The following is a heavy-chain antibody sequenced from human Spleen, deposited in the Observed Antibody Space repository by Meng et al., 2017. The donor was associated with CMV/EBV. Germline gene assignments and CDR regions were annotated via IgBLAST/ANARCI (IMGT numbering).Heavy chain of an antibody. CDR2: INGDGSST. D-gene: IGHD6-13*01. Sequence: CAASGFTFSSYWMHWFRQAPGKGLVWVSRINGDGSSTSYADSVKGRFTISRDNAKNTLYLQMNSLRAEDTAVYYCARGLAAANNYFDYWGQGTLVTVSS. V-gene: IGHV3-74*01. CDR3: ARGLAAANNYFDY. J-gene: IGHJ4*02. CDR1: GFTFSSYW.